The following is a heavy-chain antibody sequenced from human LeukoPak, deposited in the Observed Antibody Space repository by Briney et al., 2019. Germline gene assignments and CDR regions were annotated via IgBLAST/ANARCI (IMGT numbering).Heavy chain of an antibody. CDR2: IIPMFGTT. V-gene: IGHV1-69*06. J-gene: IGHJ4*02. Sequence: ASVKVSCKASGGTFSSYAISWVRQAPGQGLEWMGGIIPMFGTTNYAQKFQGRVTMTEDTSTDTAYMELSSLRSEDTAVYYCATDGTREAAAGKVDYWGQGTLVTVSS. D-gene: IGHD6-13*01. CDR1: GGTFSSYA. CDR3: ATDGTREAAAGKVDY.